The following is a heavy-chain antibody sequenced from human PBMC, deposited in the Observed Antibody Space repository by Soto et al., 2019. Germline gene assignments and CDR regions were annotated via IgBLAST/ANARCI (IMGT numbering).Heavy chain of an antibody. CDR3: ARVGYSSSWFYYYYGMDV. V-gene: IGHV4-38-2*01. CDR1: GYSISSGYY. D-gene: IGHD6-13*01. CDR2: IYHSGST. Sequence: PSETLSLTCAVSGYSISSGYYWGWIRQPPGKGLEWIGSIYHSGSTYYNPSLKSRVTISVDTSKNQFSLKLSSVTAADTAVYYCARVGYSSSWFYYYYGMDVWGQGTTVTVSS. J-gene: IGHJ6*02.